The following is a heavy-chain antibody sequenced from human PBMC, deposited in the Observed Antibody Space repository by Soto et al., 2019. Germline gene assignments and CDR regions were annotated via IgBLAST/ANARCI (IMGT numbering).Heavy chain of an antibody. CDR2: IVDSGGRT. V-gene: IGHV3-23*01. CDR3: ALVPAASSYYNLDA. J-gene: IGHJ6*02. CDR1: GFTFSNCA. Sequence: EVHLLESGGDLVQPGGSLRLSCAASGFTFSNCAMNWVRQAPGKGLEWVAGIVDSGGRTFYADSVKGRFTISRDNSKNTLYLQMNNLRADDTAVYYCALVPAASSYYNLDAWGQGTTVTVSS. D-gene: IGHD2-2*01.